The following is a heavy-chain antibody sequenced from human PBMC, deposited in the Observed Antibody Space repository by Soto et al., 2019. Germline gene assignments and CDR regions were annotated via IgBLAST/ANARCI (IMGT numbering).Heavy chain of an antibody. Sequence: ASVKVSCKASGYTFTSYDINWVRQATGQGLEWMGWMNPNSGNTGYAQKFQGRVTMTRNTSISTAYMELSSLRSEDTAVYYCAGGEPYYDFWSGYRRYYYYGMDVWGQGTTVTVSS. V-gene: IGHV1-8*01. D-gene: IGHD3-3*01. CDR2: MNPNSGNT. CDR3: AGGEPYYDFWSGYRRYYYYGMDV. CDR1: GYTFTSYD. J-gene: IGHJ6*02.